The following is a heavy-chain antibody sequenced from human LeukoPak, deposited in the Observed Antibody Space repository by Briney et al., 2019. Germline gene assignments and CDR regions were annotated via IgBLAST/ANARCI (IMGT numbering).Heavy chain of an antibody. Sequence: SQTLSLTCAVSGGSISSGGYSWSCIRQPPGKGIEWIGYVFHSGANYYKPSLRSRVTISVDTSTNQFSLKLNSVSAADTAVYYCARGGAYGDAFDMWGQGTMVTVSS. V-gene: IGHV4-30-2*01. CDR2: VFHSGAN. CDR1: GGSISSGGYS. D-gene: IGHD3-16*01. CDR3: ARGGAYGDAFDM. J-gene: IGHJ3*02.